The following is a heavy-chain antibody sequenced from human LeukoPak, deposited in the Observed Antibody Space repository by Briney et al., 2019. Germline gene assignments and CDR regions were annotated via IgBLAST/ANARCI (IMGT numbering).Heavy chain of an antibody. J-gene: IGHJ4*02. CDR3: ATGDVVVSTGAQRPLDY. D-gene: IGHD2-2*01. CDR1: IGSLSGYY. V-gene: IGHV4-34*01. Sequence: SETLSLTCTVYIGSLSGYYWTWIRQPPGKGLEWIGEVNHSGSTNYNPSVKSRVTMSIDTSKNQFSLKLSSVTAADTAVYYCATGDVVVSTGAQRPLDYWGQGTLVTVSA. CDR2: VNHSGST.